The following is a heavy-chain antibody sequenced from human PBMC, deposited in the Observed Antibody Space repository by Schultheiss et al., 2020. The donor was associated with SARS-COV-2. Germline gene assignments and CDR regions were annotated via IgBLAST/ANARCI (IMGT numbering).Heavy chain of an antibody. Sequence: ASVKVSCKASGYTFTSYYMHWVRQATGQGLEWMGWMNPNSGNTGYAQKFQGRVIMTRNTSISTAYMELSSLRSEDTAVYYCARGLRGAIFGGTARRFDPWGQGTLVTVSS. CDR2: MNPNSGNT. J-gene: IGHJ5*02. V-gene: IGHV1-8*02. CDR1: GYTFTSYY. D-gene: IGHD3-3*01. CDR3: ARGLRGAIFGGTARRFDP.